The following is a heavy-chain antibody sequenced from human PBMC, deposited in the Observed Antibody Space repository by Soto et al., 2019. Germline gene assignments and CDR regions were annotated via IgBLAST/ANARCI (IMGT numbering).Heavy chain of an antibody. CDR3: ARSLPFFDWLLYGLYFDY. Sequence: GESLKISCKGFGYNFDTYRIGWVRQRPGKGLEWMGIIYPGDSDTRYDPAFQGQVTISVDTSINTAYLQWSSLQASDTATYYCARSLPFFDWLLYGLYFDYWGQGTLVTVSS. D-gene: IGHD3-9*01. CDR2: IYPGDSDT. V-gene: IGHV5-51*01. J-gene: IGHJ4*02. CDR1: GYNFDTYR.